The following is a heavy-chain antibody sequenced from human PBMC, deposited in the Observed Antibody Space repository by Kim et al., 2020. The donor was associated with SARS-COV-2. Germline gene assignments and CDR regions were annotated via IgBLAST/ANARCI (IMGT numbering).Heavy chain of an antibody. V-gene: IGHV3-43*02. J-gene: IGHJ4*02. CDR2: ISGDGGST. CDR1: GFTFDDYA. CDR3: AKDLGGGDGYNPTDY. Sequence: GGSLRLSCAASGFTFDDYAMHWVRQAPGKGLEWVSLISGDGGSTYYADSVKGRFTISRDNSKNSLYLQMNSLRTEDTALYYCAKDLGGGDGYNPTDYWGQGTLVTVSS. D-gene: IGHD5-12*01.